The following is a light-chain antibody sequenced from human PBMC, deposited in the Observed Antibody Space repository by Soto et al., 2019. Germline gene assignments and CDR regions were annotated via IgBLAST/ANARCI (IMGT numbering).Light chain of an antibody. Sequence: DIQMTQSPSTLSASVGDRVTITCRASQSISSWLAWYQQKPGKAPKLLIYDASSLESGVPSRFSGSGSGTEFTLTISSLQPDDFATYYCQQYNSYRETFGGGTKVEIK. J-gene: IGKJ4*01. CDR3: QQYNSYRET. CDR1: QSISSW. CDR2: DAS. V-gene: IGKV1-5*01.